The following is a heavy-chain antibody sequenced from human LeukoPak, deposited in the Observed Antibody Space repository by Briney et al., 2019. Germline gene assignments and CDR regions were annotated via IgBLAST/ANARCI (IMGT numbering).Heavy chain of an antibody. Sequence: SVKVSCKASGGTFSSYSISWVRQAPGQGLEWMGRIIPIFGIANYAQKFQGRVTITADKSTSTAYMELSSLRSEDTAVYYCARGGGYYSIPFDYGGQGTLVTVPS. J-gene: IGHJ4*02. V-gene: IGHV1-69*04. CDR3: ARGGGYYSIPFDY. CDR2: IIPIFGIA. D-gene: IGHD3-22*01. CDR1: GGTFSSYS.